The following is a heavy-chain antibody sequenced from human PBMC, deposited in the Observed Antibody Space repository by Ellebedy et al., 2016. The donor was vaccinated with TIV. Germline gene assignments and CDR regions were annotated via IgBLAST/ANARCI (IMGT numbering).Heavy chain of an antibody. V-gene: IGHV3-21*01. J-gene: IGHJ4*02. CDR3: ARALGGIHLHSLDF. CDR1: GFDFSDST. D-gene: IGHD6-13*01. Sequence: PGGSLRLSCAASGFDFSDSTISWVRQAPGKGLEWVAIINNKNTNYIYYADSVQGRFTISRDNAKSSVFLQMNRLRADDTALYYCARALGGIHLHSLDFWGQGTLVTVSS. CDR2: INNKNTNYI.